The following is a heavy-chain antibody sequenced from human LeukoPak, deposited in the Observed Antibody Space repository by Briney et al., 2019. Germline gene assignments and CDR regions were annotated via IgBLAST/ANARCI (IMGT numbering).Heavy chain of an antibody. D-gene: IGHD3-22*01. Sequence: GSLRLSCAASGFTFSSYGMHWVRQAPGKGLEWVAVISYDGSNKYYADSVKGRFTISRDNSKNTLYLQMNSLRAEDTAVYYCAKDPSMIHYYYYGMDVWGQGTTVTVSS. CDR2: ISYDGSNK. CDR3: AKDPSMIHYYYYGMDV. CDR1: GFTFSSYG. V-gene: IGHV3-30*18. J-gene: IGHJ6*02.